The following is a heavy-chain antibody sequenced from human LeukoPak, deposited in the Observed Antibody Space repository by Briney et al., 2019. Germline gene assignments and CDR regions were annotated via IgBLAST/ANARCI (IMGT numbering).Heavy chain of an antibody. CDR1: GGFINNY. V-gene: IGHV4-4*07. CDR3: ARHNGFDRGYYYYMDV. CDR2: VYTSGIT. Sequence: SETLSLTCTVSGGFINNYWSWIRQPAGKGLEWIGRVYTSGITNYNPSLKSRITMSVDTSENQFSLKLTSVTAADTAVYYCARHNGFDRGYYYYMDVWGKGTTVTVSS. D-gene: IGHD3-9*01. J-gene: IGHJ6*03.